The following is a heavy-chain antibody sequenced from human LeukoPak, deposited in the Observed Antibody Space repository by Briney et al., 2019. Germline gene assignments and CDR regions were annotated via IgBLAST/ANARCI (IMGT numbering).Heavy chain of an antibody. CDR1: GYSFTSYW. Sequence: GESLKISCKGSGYSFTSYWIAWGRQMPGKGLEWMGIIYPGDSDTRYSPSFQGQVTISADKSISTASLQWSSLKASDTAMYYCAGTFIAVAGYDAFDVWGQGTMVTVSS. CDR2: IYPGDSDT. V-gene: IGHV5-51*01. J-gene: IGHJ3*01. D-gene: IGHD6-19*01. CDR3: AGTFIAVAGYDAFDV.